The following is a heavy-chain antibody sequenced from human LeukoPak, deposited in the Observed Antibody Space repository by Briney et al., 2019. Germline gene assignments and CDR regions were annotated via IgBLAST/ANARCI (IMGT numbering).Heavy chain of an antibody. J-gene: IGHJ4*02. V-gene: IGHV3-30*02. CDR2: VRYDGNNK. D-gene: IGHD1-1*01. Sequence: GGSLRLSCAASGFTFINYGMHWVRQAPGKGLEWVAFVRYDGNNKYYADSVKGRFTISRDNSKNTLYLQMNSLRAEDTAVYYCVKDPDNTSTRQFDHWGQGTLVTVSS. CDR1: GFTFINYG. CDR3: VKDPDNTSTRQFDH.